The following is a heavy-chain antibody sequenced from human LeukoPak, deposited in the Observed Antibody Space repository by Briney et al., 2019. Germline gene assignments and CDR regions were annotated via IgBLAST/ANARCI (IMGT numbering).Heavy chain of an antibody. CDR2: ITSNGGST. Sequence: GGTLTLSCSASVLTFSSYAMNWLRQAPGKGLEYFSAITSNGGSTDYADSVKGRFTSSRDNSNNTLYLQMSSLRAEDTAVYYCVKGRCSGSSCYGGDYWGQGTLVTVSS. CDR1: VLTFSSYA. J-gene: IGHJ4*02. V-gene: IGHV3-64D*06. CDR3: VKGRCSGSSCYGGDY. D-gene: IGHD2-2*01.